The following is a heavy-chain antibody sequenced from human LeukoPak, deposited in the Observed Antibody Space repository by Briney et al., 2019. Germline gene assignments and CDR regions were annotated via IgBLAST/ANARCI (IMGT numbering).Heavy chain of an antibody. CDR1: GDSVSSNSAA. V-gene: IGHV6-1*01. D-gene: IGHD1-26*01. J-gene: IGHJ4*02. Sequence: SQTLSLTCAISGDSVSSNSAAWNWIRQSPSRGLEWLGRTYYRSKWYNDYAVSVKSRITINPDTSKNQFSLQLNSVTPEDTAVYYCARELPTCPSGSYCDYFDYWGQGTLVTVSS. CDR2: TYYRSKWYN. CDR3: ARELPTCPSGSYCDYFDY.